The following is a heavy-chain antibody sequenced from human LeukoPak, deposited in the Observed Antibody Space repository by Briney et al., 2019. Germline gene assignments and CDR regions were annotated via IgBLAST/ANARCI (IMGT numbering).Heavy chain of an antibody. V-gene: IGHV4-61*02. D-gene: IGHD5-24*01. Sequence: SETLSLTCTVSGGSISSGSYYWSWIRQPAGKGLEWIGRIYTSGSTNYNPSLKSRVTISVDTSKNQFSLKLNSVTAADTAVYYCARGIQRWLQLSDDGFDIWGQGTMVTVSS. CDR3: ARGIQRWLQLSDDGFDI. CDR2: IYTSGST. CDR1: GGSISSGSYY. J-gene: IGHJ3*02.